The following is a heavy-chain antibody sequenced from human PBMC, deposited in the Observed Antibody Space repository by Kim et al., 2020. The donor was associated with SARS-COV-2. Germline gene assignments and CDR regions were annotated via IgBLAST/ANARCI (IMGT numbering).Heavy chain of an antibody. CDR1: GFSFSGSA. D-gene: IGHD3-10*01. V-gene: IGHV3-73*01. CDR3: TRVRYYGSGSSPGMDV. Sequence: GGSLRLSCAASGFSFSGSAIHWVRQASGKGLEWVGHIRNKADKYATVYAASVKDRFTISRDDSQSTAYLQMSSLKTDDTAVYYCTRVRYYGSGSSPGMDVWGQGTTVTVSS. J-gene: IGHJ6*02. CDR2: IRNKADKYAT.